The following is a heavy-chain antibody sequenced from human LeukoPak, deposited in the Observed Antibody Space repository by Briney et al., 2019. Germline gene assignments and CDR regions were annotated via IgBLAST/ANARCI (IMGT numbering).Heavy chain of an antibody. CDR2: INHSGST. CDR3: ARWYPPQDYFDY. CDR1: GGSFSGYY. V-gene: IGHV4-34*01. Sequence: SETLSLTCAVYGGSFSGYYWSWIRQPPEKGLEWIGEINHSGSTNYNPSLKSRVTISVDTSKNQFSLKLSSVTAADTAVYYCARWYPPQDYFDYWGQGTLVTVSS. D-gene: IGHD6-13*01. J-gene: IGHJ4*02.